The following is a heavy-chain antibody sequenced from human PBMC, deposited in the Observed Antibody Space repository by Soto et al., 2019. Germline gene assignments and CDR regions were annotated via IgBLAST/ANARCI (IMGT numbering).Heavy chain of an antibody. CDR3: VRSLLGPSAY. Sequence: GGSLRLSCAASGVTFRDHWMHWVRQAPGKGLVWVSQIKTDGSATYYAGSVKGRFTISRDNARNTLWLQMNSLTAEDTAVYYCVRSLLGPSAYWGQGILVTVSS. CDR2: IKTDGSAT. J-gene: IGHJ4*02. CDR1: GVTFRDHW. V-gene: IGHV3-74*01.